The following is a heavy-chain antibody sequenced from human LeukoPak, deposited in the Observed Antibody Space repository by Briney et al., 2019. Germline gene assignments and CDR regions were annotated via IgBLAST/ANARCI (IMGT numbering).Heavy chain of an antibody. D-gene: IGHD6-19*01. J-gene: IGHJ4*02. V-gene: IGHV4-34*01. CDR2: INHSGST. CDR3: ARIVIAVAGTRDVVDY. CDR1: GGSFSGYY. Sequence: SETLSLTCAVYGGSFSGYYWSWIRQPPGKGLEWIGEINHSGSTDYNPSLKSRVTISVDTSKNQFSLKLSSVTAADTAVYYCARIVIAVAGTRDVVDYWGQGTLVTVSS.